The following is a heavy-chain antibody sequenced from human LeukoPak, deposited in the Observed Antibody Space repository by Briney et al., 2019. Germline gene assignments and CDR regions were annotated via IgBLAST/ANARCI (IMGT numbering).Heavy chain of an antibody. CDR3: AKEAGYCSGGSCYFQH. V-gene: IGHV3-30*02. J-gene: IGHJ1*01. CDR1: GFTFSSYG. D-gene: IGHD2-15*01. CDR2: IWYDGSNK. Sequence: PGGSLRLSCAASGFTFSSYGMHWVRQAPGKGLEWVAVIWYDGSNKYYADSVKGRFTISRDNSKNTLYLQMNSLRAEDTAVYYCAKEAGYCSGGSCYFQHWGQGTLVTVSS.